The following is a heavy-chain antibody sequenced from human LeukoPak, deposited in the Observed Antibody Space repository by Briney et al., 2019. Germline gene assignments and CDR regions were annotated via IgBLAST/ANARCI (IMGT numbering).Heavy chain of an antibody. CDR2: ISSSSSYI. CDR3: ARDPDQRYCSGGSCYPRAFDI. CDR1: GFTFSSYS. V-gene: IGHV3-21*01. Sequence: GGSLRLSCAASGFTFSSYSMNWVRQAPGKGLEWVSSISSSSSYIYYADSVKGRFTISGDNAKNSLYLQMNSLRAEDTAVYYCARDPDQRYCSGGSCYPRAFDIWGQGTMVTVSS. D-gene: IGHD2-15*01. J-gene: IGHJ3*02.